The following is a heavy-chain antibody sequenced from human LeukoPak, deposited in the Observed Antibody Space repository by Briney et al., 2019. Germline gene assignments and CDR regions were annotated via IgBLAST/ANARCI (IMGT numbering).Heavy chain of an antibody. CDR1: GFTFSTCA. CDR3: ARSVVVAANIDY. D-gene: IGHD2-15*01. CDR2: ISSNGGST. J-gene: IGHJ4*02. Sequence: GGSLRLSCAASGFTFSTCAMHWVRQAPGEGLEYVSAISSNGGSTYYANSVKGRFSISRDNSKNTLYLQLGSLRAEDMAVYYCARSVVVAANIDYWGQGTLVTVSS. V-gene: IGHV3-64*01.